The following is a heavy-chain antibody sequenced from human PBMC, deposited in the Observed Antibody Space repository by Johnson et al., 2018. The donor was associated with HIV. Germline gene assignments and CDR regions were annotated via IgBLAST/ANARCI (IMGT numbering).Heavy chain of an antibody. CDR3: ARDFVAFGECTAFDI. J-gene: IGHJ3*02. Sequence: VQLVESGGGLVQPGGSLRLSCAASGFSFDSHAINWVRQAPGKGLEWVSGINWNGGSTGYADSVKGRFTISRDNAKNSLYLQMNSLRAEDTALYYCARDFVAFGECTAFDIWGQGTMVAVSS. V-gene: IGHV3-20*04. CDR2: INWNGGST. CDR1: GFSFDSHA. D-gene: IGHD2-8*01.